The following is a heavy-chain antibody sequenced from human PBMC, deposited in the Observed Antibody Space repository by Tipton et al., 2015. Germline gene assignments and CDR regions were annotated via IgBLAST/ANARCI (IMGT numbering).Heavy chain of an antibody. D-gene: IGHD2-21*02. CDR1: GDSISSSNW. CDR3: ARDTHPTAPFDY. Sequence: TLSLTCSVSGDSISSSNWWSWVRQPPGKGLEWIGEIHHGGSTNYNPSLKSRVTMSVDTSKNQFSLHLSSVTAADTAVYYCARDTHPTAPFDYWGQGTLVTVSS. CDR2: IHHGGST. J-gene: IGHJ4*02. V-gene: IGHV4-4*02.